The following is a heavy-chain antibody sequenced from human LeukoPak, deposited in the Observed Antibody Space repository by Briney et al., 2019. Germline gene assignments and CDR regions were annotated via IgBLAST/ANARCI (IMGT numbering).Heavy chain of an antibody. J-gene: IGHJ4*02. CDR1: GYTFTSYA. CDR2: INAGNGNT. CDR3: ARPRTYYYDSSDYSLGY. D-gene: IGHD3-22*01. V-gene: IGHV1-3*01. Sequence: ASVKVSCKASGYTFTSYAMHWVRQAPGQRLEWMGWINAGNGNTKYSQKFQGRVTITRDTSASTAYMELSSLRSEDTAVYYCARPRTYYYDSSDYSLGYRGQGTLVTVSS.